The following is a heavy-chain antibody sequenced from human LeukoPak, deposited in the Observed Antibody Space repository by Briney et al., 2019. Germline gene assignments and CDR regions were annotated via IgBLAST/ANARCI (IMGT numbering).Heavy chain of an antibody. V-gene: IGHV3-23*01. CDR2: ISGSSGST. Sequence: PGGSLSLSCAASGFTFSSYAMSWVRQAPGKGLEWVSAISGSSGSTYYADSVKGRFTVSRDNARNSLYLQMNSLRAEDTAVYYCARRARIDYWGQGTLVTVSS. D-gene: IGHD6-6*01. J-gene: IGHJ4*02. CDR3: ARRARIDY. CDR1: GFTFSSYA.